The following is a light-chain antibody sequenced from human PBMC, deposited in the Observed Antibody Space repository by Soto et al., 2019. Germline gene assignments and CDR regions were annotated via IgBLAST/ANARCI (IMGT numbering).Light chain of an antibody. CDR3: QQYGSSPPGGT. Sequence: EIVLTQSPGTLSLSPRERATLSCRASQSVSSSYLAWYQQKPGQAPRLLIYGASSRATGIPDRFSGSGSGTDFTLTISRLEPEDFAVYYCQQYGSSPPGGTFGQGTKVDIK. CDR1: QSVSSSY. J-gene: IGKJ1*01. CDR2: GAS. V-gene: IGKV3-20*01.